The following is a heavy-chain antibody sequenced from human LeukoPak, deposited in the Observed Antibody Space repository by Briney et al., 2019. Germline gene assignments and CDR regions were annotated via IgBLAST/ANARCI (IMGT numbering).Heavy chain of an antibody. J-gene: IGHJ4*02. CDR1: RFTFSSYA. Sequence: PGGSLRLSCATSRFTFSSYAMSWVRQAPGKGLEWVSSISGSGGGTYYAEFVKGRFTISRDNSKNTLYLQMNSLRAEDTAVYYCARDLYYHDSSGSYYYFDYWGQGTLVTVSP. V-gene: IGHV3-23*01. D-gene: IGHD3-22*01. CDR2: ISGSGGGT. CDR3: ARDLYYHDSSGSYYYFDY.